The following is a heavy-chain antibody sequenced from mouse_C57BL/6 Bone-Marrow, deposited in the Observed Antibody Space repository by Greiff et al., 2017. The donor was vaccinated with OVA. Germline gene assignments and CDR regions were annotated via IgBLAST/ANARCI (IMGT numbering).Heavy chain of an antibody. Sequence: LVESGAELVKPGASVKMSCKASGYTFTTYPIEWMKQNHGKSLEWIGNFHPYNDDTKYNEKFKGKATLTVEKSSSTAYFVLSRVTSDDSAVDCCARRDSAWFAYWGQGTLVTVSA. V-gene: IGHV1-47*01. CDR1: GYTFTTYP. CDR2: FHPYNDDT. D-gene: IGHD3-3*01. J-gene: IGHJ3*01. CDR3: ARRDSAWFAY.